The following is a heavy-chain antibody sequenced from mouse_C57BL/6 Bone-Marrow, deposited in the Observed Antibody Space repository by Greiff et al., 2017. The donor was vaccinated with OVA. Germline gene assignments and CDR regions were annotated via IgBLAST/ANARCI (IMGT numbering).Heavy chain of an antibody. D-gene: IGHD1-2*01. Sequence: EVKLQESGGGLVKPGGSLKLSCAASGFTFSDYGMHWVRQAPEKGLEWVAYISSGSSTIYYADTVKGRFTISRDTDKNTLFLQMTSLRSDDTAMYYCARRGYYGPYAMDYWGQGTSVTVSS. J-gene: IGHJ4*01. CDR1: GFTFSDYG. CDR3: ARRGYYGPYAMDY. CDR2: ISSGSSTI. V-gene: IGHV5-17*01.